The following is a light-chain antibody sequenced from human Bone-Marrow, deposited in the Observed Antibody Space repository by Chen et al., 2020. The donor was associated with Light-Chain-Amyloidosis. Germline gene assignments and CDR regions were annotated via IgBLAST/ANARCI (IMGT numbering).Light chain of an antibody. CDR3: QVWDRSSDRPV. V-gene: IGLV3-21*02. CDR1: NIGSTS. Sequence: SYVLTQPSSVSVAPGQTATIACGGNNIGSTSVHWYQQTPGQAPLLVVYDDSDRPSGIPERLSGPNSGNTATLTLSRVEAGDEAVYYCQVWDRSSDRPVFGGGTKLTVL. CDR2: DDS. J-gene: IGLJ3*02.